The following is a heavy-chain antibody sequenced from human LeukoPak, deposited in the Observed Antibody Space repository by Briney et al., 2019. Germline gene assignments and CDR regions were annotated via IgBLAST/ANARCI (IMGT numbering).Heavy chain of an antibody. J-gene: IGHJ4*02. D-gene: IGHD4-17*01. V-gene: IGHV3-33*06. Sequence: GRSLRLSCAASGFTFSSYGMHWVRQAPGKGLEWVAVIWYDGSNKYYADSMKGRFTISRDNSKNTLYLQMNSLRAEDTAVYYCAKDRDSDYGDYFGFFDYWGQGTLVTVSS. CDR1: GFTFSSYG. CDR3: AKDRDSDYGDYFGFFDY. CDR2: IWYDGSNK.